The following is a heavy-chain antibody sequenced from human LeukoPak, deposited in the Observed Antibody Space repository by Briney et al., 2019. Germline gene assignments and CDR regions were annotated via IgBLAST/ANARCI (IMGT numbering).Heavy chain of an antibody. CDR3: ARSHDSSGCYDYYYGMDV. CDR1: GGSFSGYY. CDR2: INHSGST. V-gene: IGHV4-34*01. J-gene: IGHJ6*02. D-gene: IGHD3-22*01. Sequence: SETLSLTCAVYGGSFSGYYWSWIRQPPGKGLEWIGEINHSGSTNYNPSLKSRVTISVDTSKNQFSLKLSSVTAADTAVYYCARSHDSSGCYDYYYGMDVWGQGTTVTVSS.